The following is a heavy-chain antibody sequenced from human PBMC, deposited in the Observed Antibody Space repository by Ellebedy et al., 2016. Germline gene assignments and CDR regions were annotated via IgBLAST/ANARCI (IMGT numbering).Heavy chain of an antibody. CDR1: GGSFSGYY. CDR2: INHSGST. D-gene: IGHD3-3*01. CDR3: ARDRRFTIFGVKKGGFDY. Sequence: SETLSLTCAVYGGSFSGYYWSWIRQPPGKGLEWIGEINHSGSTNYNPSLKSQVTISVDTSKNQFSLKLSSVTAADTAVYYCARDRRFTIFGVKKGGFDYWGQGTLVTVSS. J-gene: IGHJ4*02. V-gene: IGHV4-34*01.